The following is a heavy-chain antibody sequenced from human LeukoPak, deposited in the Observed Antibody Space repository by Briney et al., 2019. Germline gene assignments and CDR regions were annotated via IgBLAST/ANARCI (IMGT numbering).Heavy chain of an antibody. CDR2: IRQDGSER. CDR1: GFTFSSYW. V-gene: IGHV3-7*01. CDR3: ARVSDDYVWGSSFDY. Sequence: PGGSLRLSCAASGFTFSSYWMSWVRQAPGKGLEWVANIRQDGSERYYVDSVKGRFTISRDNAKNSLYLQMNSLRAEDTAVYYCARVSDDYVWGSSFDYWGQGTLVTVSS. J-gene: IGHJ4*02. D-gene: IGHD3-16*01.